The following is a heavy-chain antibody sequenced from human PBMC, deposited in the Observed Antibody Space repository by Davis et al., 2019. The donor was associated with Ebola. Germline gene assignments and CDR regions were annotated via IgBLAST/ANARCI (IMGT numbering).Heavy chain of an antibody. Sequence: GESLKISCAASGFTFSSYWMHWVRQAPGKGLVWVSRINSDGSSTSYADSVKGRFTISRDNAKNTLYLQMNSLRAEDTAVYYCARGRYQLLDFDYWGQGTLVTVSS. CDR2: INSDGSST. J-gene: IGHJ4*02. CDR3: ARGRYQLLDFDY. CDR1: GFTFSSYW. D-gene: IGHD2-2*01. V-gene: IGHV3-74*01.